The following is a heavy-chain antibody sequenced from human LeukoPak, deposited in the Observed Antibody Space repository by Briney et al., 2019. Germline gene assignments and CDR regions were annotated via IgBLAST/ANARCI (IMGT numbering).Heavy chain of an antibody. V-gene: IGHV3-23*01. D-gene: IGHD5-24*01. CDR3: SKDQSNGYTNYGDY. CDR1: GFTFSNYA. Sequence: PGGTLRPSCAASGFTFSNYAMSWVRQAPGKGLESVSTIRFSDDTTYYADSVKGRFTVSRDNSKSTLTLQMNSLRAEDTAVYYCSKDQSNGYTNYGDYWGQGTLVTVSS. J-gene: IGHJ4*02. CDR2: IRFSDDTT.